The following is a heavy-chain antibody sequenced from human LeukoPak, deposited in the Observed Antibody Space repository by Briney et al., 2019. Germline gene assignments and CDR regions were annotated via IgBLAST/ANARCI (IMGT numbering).Heavy chain of an antibody. CDR1: GFTFSSYS. Sequence: PGGSLRLSCAASGFTFSSYSMNWVRQAPGKGLEWVASISSSSGYIHYADSMKGRFTISRDNGKNSLYLQMSSLRAEDTAVYYCAIWMGNNADFTGPIDYWGQGTLVTVSS. D-gene: IGHD2-2*03. CDR3: AIWMGNNADFTGPIDY. V-gene: IGHV3-21*01. CDR2: ISSSSGYI. J-gene: IGHJ4*02.